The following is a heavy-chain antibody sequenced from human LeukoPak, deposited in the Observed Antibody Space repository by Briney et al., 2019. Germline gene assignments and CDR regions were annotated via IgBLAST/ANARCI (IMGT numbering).Heavy chain of an antibody. D-gene: IGHD6-13*01. CDR1: GFTFRSYW. J-gene: IGHJ6*03. V-gene: IGHV3-74*01. Sequence: PGGSLRLSCAASGFTFRSYWMHWVRQAPGKGLVWVSRIKSEGSSTDYADSVKGRFTISRDNAKNTLYLQMNSLRAEDTAVYYCAKDLWGVAAAAVQIYYYYYMDVWGKGTTVTVSS. CDR2: IKSEGSST. CDR3: AKDLWGVAAAAVQIYYYYYMDV.